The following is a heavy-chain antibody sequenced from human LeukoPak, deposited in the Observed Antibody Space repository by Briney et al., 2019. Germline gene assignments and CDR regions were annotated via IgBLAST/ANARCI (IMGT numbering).Heavy chain of an antibody. Sequence: PGGSLRLSCAASGFIFDDYAMHWVRQAPGKGLEWVSGISWNSGTIGYADSVKGRFTISRDNAKNSLYLQMNSLRPEDMALYYCAKGQLSLGYYDSSGPFDYWGQGTLVTVSS. CDR2: ISWNSGTI. D-gene: IGHD3-22*01. CDR3: AKGQLSLGYYDSSGPFDY. V-gene: IGHV3-9*03. CDR1: GFIFDDYA. J-gene: IGHJ4*02.